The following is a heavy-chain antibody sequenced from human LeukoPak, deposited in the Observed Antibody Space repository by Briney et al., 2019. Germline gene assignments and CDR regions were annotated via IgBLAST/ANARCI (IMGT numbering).Heavy chain of an antibody. Sequence: TGGSLRLSCTVSGFTVSSNSMSWVRQAPGKGLEWVSFIYSGGNTHYSDSVKGRFTISRDNAKNSLYLQMNSLRAEDTAVYYCASGANYDSSGYADYWGQGTLVTVSS. J-gene: IGHJ4*02. CDR2: IYSGGNT. CDR3: ASGANYDSSGYADY. CDR1: GFTVSSNS. V-gene: IGHV3-53*01. D-gene: IGHD3-22*01.